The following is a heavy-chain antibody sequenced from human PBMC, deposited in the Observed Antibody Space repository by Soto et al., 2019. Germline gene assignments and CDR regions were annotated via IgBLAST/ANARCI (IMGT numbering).Heavy chain of an antibody. CDR1: GYAFTTYG. CDR2: ISAHNGNT. Sequence: QVHLVQSGAEVKKPGASVKVSCKGSGYAFTTYGITWVRQAPGQGLEWMGWISAHNGNTNYAQKLQGRVTVTRDTSTRTAYRELRSLRSADTAVYYCARGRYGDCWGQGALVTVSS. D-gene: IGHD1-1*01. J-gene: IGHJ4*02. CDR3: ARGRYGDC. V-gene: IGHV1-18*01.